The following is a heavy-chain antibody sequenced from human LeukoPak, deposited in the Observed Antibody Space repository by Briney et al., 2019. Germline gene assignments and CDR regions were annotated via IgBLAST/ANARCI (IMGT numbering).Heavy chain of an antibody. V-gene: IGHV4-59*01. J-gene: IGHJ4*02. Sequence: SETLSLTCTVSGGSISSYYWSWIRQPPGKGLEWIGYIYYGGNTNYNPSLKSRVTISVDTSKNQFSLKLSSVTAADTAVYYCARIPVDTAMVTWFDYWGQGTLVTVSS. CDR2: IYYGGNT. D-gene: IGHD5-18*01. CDR1: GGSISSYY. CDR3: ARIPVDTAMVTWFDY.